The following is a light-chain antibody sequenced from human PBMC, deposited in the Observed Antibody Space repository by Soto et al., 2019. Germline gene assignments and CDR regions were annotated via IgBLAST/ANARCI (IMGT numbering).Light chain of an antibody. CDR3: SSFTTTDILV. J-gene: IGLJ3*02. Sequence: QSALTQPASVSGFLGQSITISCTGTSGDVGAYNFVSWFQHYPGKAPKIILYDVISRPSGVSNRFSGSKSGNTATLTISGLQAEDEANYYCSSFTTTDILVLGGGTKLTVL. CDR1: SGDVGAYNF. CDR2: DVI. V-gene: IGLV2-14*03.